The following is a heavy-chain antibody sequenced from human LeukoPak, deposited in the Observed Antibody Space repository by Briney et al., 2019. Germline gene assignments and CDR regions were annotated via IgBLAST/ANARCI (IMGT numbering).Heavy chain of an antibody. J-gene: IGHJ4*02. CDR1: GGSFSGYY. V-gene: IGHV4-34*01. D-gene: IGHD3-10*01. CDR2: IYYSGST. CDR3: ARFRITMVRGVIREYYFDY. Sequence: SETLSLTCAVYGGSFSGYYWSWIRQPPGKGLEWIGSIYYSGSTYYNPSLKSRVTISVDTSKNQFSLKLSSVTAADTAVYYCARFRITMVRGVIREYYFDYWGQGTLVTVSS.